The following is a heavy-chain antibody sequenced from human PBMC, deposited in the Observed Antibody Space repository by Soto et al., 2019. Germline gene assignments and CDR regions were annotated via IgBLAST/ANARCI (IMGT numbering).Heavy chain of an antibody. D-gene: IGHD3-10*01. Sequence: SETLSLTCTVSGGSISSYYWSWIRQPPGKGLEWIGEINHSGSTNYNPSLKSRVTISVDTSKNQFSLKLSSVTAADTAVYYCARRSSITMVRGVIPHFDYWGQGTLVTVS. CDR2: INHSGST. J-gene: IGHJ4*02. CDR1: GGSISSYY. CDR3: ARRSSITMVRGVIPHFDY. V-gene: IGHV4-34*01.